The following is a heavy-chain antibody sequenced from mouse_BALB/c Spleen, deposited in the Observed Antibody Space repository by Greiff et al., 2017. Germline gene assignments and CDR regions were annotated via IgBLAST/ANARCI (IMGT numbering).Heavy chain of an antibody. Sequence: VKVVESGPGLVAPSQSLSITCTVSGFSLTSYGVHWVRQPPGKGLEWLGVIWAGGSTNYNSALMSRLSISKDNSKSQVFLKMNSLQTDDTAMYYCARYSSRAMDYWGQGTSVTVSS. J-gene: IGHJ4*01. CDR3: ARYSSRAMDY. CDR1: GFSLTSYG. V-gene: IGHV2-9*02. D-gene: IGHD3-1*01. CDR2: IWAGGST.